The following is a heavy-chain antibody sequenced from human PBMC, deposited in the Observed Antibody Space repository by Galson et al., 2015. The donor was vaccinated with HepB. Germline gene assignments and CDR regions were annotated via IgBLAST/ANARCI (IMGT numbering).Heavy chain of an antibody. Sequence: SETLSLTCTVSGGSISSGYYWSWIRQPPGRGLEWIAYIYDSETTKYNPSLKSRVSISVDMSKNQVSLELTSVTAADTALYYCARGGCSGDGCYNCMNVWGKGATVTVSS. D-gene: IGHD2-15*01. CDR1: GGSISSGYY. CDR2: IYDSETT. CDR3: ARGGCSGDGCYNCMNV. V-gene: IGHV4-61*01. J-gene: IGHJ6*03.